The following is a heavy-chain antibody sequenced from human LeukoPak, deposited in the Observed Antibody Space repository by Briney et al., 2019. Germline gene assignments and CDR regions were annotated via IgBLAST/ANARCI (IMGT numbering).Heavy chain of an antibody. CDR2: ISYDGSNK. Sequence: PGGSLRLSCAASGFTFSSYAMHWVRQAPGKGLEWEAVISYDGSNKYYADSVKGRFTISRDNSKNTLYLQMNSLRAEDTAVYYCASKSYSFDYWGQGTLVTVSS. CDR3: ASKSYSFDY. J-gene: IGHJ4*02. D-gene: IGHD1-26*01. CDR1: GFTFSSYA. V-gene: IGHV3-30*01.